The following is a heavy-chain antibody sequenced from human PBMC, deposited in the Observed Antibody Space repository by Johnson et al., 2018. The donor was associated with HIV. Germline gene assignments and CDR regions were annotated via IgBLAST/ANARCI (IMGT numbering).Heavy chain of an antibody. CDR3: ARPIARGASDI. V-gene: IGHV3-33*05. CDR2: MSYDGSTT. CDR1: GFTFSSYG. D-gene: IGHD3-10*01. Sequence: QVQLVESGGGVVHPGRSLRLSCVGSGFTFSSYGMHWVRQAPGKGLQWVAVMSYDGSTTYYADSVKGRFTISRDNAKNSLYLQMNSLRVEDTAVYYCARPIARGASDIWGQGTMVTVSS. J-gene: IGHJ3*02.